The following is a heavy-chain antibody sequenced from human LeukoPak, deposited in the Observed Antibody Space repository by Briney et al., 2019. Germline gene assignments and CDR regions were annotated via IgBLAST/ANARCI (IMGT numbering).Heavy chain of an antibody. CDR3: ARERWHCRVNCYSVYYYALDV. CDR1: GYTFTNYA. D-gene: IGHD2-15*01. Sequence: ASVKVSCKGSGYTFTNYAVHWVRQAPGQRLEWLGWINPGNGDTKYSQNFQGRVTITSDTSAATAYVELNSLTSEDTAVYYCARERWHCRVNCYSVYYYALDVWGQGTTVTVSS. J-gene: IGHJ6*02. V-gene: IGHV1-3*01. CDR2: INPGNGDT.